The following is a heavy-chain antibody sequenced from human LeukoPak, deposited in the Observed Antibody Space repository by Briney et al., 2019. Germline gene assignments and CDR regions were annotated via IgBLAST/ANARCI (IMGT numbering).Heavy chain of an antibody. Sequence: SETLSLTCTVSGGSISSYYWTWIREPAGKGLEWIGRIYSSGSTKYNPSLKSRVTMSVDTSKNQFSLKLSYVTAADTAVYYCARVCSAGSCYGLGVIEYWGKGTLVTVSS. CDR2: IYSSGST. CDR1: GGSISSYY. V-gene: IGHV4-4*07. CDR3: ARVCSAGSCYGLGVIEY. D-gene: IGHD2-15*01. J-gene: IGHJ4*02.